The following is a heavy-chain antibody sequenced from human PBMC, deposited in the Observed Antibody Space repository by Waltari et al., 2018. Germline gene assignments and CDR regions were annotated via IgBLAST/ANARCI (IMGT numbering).Heavy chain of an antibody. CDR3: ARGARAAMRGYYYYMDV. CDR2: IIPIFGTA. V-gene: IGHV1-69*05. Sequence: QVQLVQSGAEVKKPGSSVTVSCKASGGTFSSYAISWVRKAPGQGLEWMGGIIPIFGTANYAQKFQGRVTITTDESTSTAYMELSSLRSEDTAVYYCARGARAAMRGYYYYMDVWGKGTTVTVSS. D-gene: IGHD5-18*01. J-gene: IGHJ6*03. CDR1: GGTFSSYA.